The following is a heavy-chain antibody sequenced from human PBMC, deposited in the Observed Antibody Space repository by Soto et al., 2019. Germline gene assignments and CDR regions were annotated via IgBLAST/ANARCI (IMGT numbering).Heavy chain of an antibody. CDR1: GDSISSRNW. CDR3: ARGGNVAAAGTIYLDS. V-gene: IGHV4-4*02. CDR2: IYHSGST. J-gene: IGHJ4*02. Sequence: QVQLQESGPGLVKPSGTLSLTCAVSGDSISSRNWWTWVRQPPGKGLEWIGEIYHSGSTNYSPTLKSRVTISVAMSKNQFSLQLTSVTAADTAVYYCARGGNVAAAGTIYLDSWGQGTLVTVSS. D-gene: IGHD6-13*01.